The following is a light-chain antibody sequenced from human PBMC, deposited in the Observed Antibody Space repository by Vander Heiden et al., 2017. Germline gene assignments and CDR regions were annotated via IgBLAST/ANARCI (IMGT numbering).Light chain of an antibody. CDR1: QSIDNY. V-gene: IGKV1-39*01. CDR2: GAS. CDR3: QQSYITPFT. Sequence: GDRVIITCRTSQSIDNYLNWYQEKPGKGPSLLIYGASTLQIGVPSRFSGSGSGTEFTLTISSLQPEDFATYSCQQSYITPFTFGPRTKVDIK. J-gene: IGKJ3*01.